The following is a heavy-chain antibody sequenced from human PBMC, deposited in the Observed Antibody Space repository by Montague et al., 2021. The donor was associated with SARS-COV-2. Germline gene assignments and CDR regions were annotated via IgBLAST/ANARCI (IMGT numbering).Heavy chain of an antibody. D-gene: IGHD3-22*01. Sequence: TLSLTCTVSGGSFSSDDYYWSWIRPPPGKGLEWIGYIFYSGNANHSPSLESRSTISIDTSKNQFSLRLTSVTAADTAVYYCARVRNSSGHDYWGQGTLVTVSS. J-gene: IGHJ4*02. CDR2: IFYSGNA. CDR1: GGSFSSDDYY. V-gene: IGHV4-30-4*08. CDR3: ARVRNSSGHDY.